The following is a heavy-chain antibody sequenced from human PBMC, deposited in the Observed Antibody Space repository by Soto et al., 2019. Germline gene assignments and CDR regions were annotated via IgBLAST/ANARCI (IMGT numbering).Heavy chain of an antibody. Sequence: TSETLSLTCTASGGSISSYYWSWIRQPPGKGLEWIGYIYYTGSTNYNPSLKSRVTISVDTSKNQFSLKLNSVTPEDTAVYYCARGKVWDDILTGYYPYYYYYGMDVWGQGTTVTVSS. D-gene: IGHD3-9*01. J-gene: IGHJ6*02. CDR3: ARGKVWDDILTGYYPYYYYYGMDV. CDR1: GGSISSYY. V-gene: IGHV4-59*12. CDR2: IYYTGST.